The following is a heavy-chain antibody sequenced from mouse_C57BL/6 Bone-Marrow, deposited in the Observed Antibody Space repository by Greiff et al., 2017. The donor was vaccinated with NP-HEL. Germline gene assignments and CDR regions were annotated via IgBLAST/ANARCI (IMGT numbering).Heavy chain of an antibody. J-gene: IGHJ2*01. CDR2: VDPANGNT. D-gene: IGHD2-1*01. CDR3: ARLGGFYDGY. V-gene: IGHV14-3*02. Sequence: EVQLQESGAELVKPGASVKLSCTASGFNIKDIYMHWVKQRPEQGLEWIGRVDPANGNTDYDPKFQDKATITADTSSNTAYLQLSSLTSEDSAVFYCARLGGFYDGYWGQGTTLT. CDR1: GFNIKDIY.